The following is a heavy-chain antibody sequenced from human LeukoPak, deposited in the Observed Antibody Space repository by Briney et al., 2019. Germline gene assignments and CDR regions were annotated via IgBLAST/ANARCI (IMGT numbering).Heavy chain of an antibody. D-gene: IGHD2-15*01. CDR2: ISMSSISI. CDR1: GFTFRTYT. V-gene: IGHV3-21*04. CDR3: AKAPVTSCRGAFCYPLDS. J-gene: IGHJ4*02. Sequence: GGSLRLSCAASGFTFRTYTMHWVRQAPGKGLEWVSSISMSSISIYYADAVKGRFTISRDSSKNTLYLQMNNLRTEDAAIYYCAKAPVTSCRGAFCYPLDSWGQGTLVTVSS.